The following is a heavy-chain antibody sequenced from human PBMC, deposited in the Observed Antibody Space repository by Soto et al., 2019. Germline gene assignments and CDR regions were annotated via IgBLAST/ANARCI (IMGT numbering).Heavy chain of an antibody. V-gene: IGHV4-34*01. Sequence: QVQLQHWGAGLLKPSETLSRTCAVYGGSLSGYYWSWIRQPPGKGLEWIGEINDSGSTNYNPSFKSRVTISADPSKNQFSLKLTSVTAADTAVYYCARRVTMQYYFDYWGQGTLVPVFS. CDR2: INDSGST. CDR3: ARRVTMQYYFDY. D-gene: IGHD2-2*01. J-gene: IGHJ4*02. CDR1: GGSLSGYY.